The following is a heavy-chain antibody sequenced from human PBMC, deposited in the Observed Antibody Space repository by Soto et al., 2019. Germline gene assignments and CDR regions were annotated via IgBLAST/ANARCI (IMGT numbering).Heavy chain of an antibody. CDR2: IYSTDNT. V-gene: IGHV3-53*01. J-gene: IGHJ6*02. Sequence: GGSLRLSCAASGFAVSSYYMSWVRQAPGKGPEWVSVIYSTDNTNYADSVKGRFTISRDNSRNTLYLQMNSLRVEDTAVYYCVRDKAHYGSGSLYGMDVWCQGTTVTVSS. CDR1: GFAVSSYY. D-gene: IGHD3-10*01. CDR3: VRDKAHYGSGSLYGMDV.